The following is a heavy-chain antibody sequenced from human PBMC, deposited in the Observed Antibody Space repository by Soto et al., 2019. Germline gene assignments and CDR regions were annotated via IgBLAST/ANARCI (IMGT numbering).Heavy chain of an antibody. CDR2: ISGSGGST. CDR3: AKDPGTVTPYNWFDP. J-gene: IGHJ5*02. D-gene: IGHD4-17*01. CDR1: GFTFSSYA. V-gene: IGHV3-23*01. Sequence: EVQLLESGGGLVQPGGSLRLSCAASGFTFSSYAMSWVRQAPGKGLEWVSAISGSGGSTYYADSVKGRFTISRDNSKNAVYRQMNGLRAEDTAVYYCAKDPGTVTPYNWFDPWGQGTLVSVSS.